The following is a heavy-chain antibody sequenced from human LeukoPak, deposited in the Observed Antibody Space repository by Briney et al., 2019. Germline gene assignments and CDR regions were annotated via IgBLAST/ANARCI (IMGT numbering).Heavy chain of an antibody. V-gene: IGHV3-7*01. CDR1: GFTFTTYG. CDR2: IKQDGVDK. J-gene: IGHJ4*02. Sequence: PGGSLRLSCAASGFTFTTYGMNWVRQAPGKGLEWVATIKQDGVDKYYVDSVKGRFTISRDTAKNSLFLQMNSLRAEDTAVYYCARDPSRYDLDYWGQGTLVTVSS. D-gene: IGHD5-12*01. CDR3: ARDPSRYDLDY.